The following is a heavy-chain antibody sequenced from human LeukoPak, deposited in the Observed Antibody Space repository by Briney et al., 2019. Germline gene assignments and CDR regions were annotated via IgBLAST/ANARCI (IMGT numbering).Heavy chain of an antibody. D-gene: IGHD1-26*01. J-gene: IGHJ4*02. CDR1: GVSISSGSYY. Sequence: KSSETLSLTCTVSGVSISSGSYYWSWIRQPAGKGLEWIGRIYTSGSTNYNPSLKSRVTISVDTSKNQFSLKLSSVTAADTAVYYCARDGTGGSYGFDYWGQGTLVTVSS. CDR3: ARDGTGGSYGFDY. CDR2: IYTSGST. V-gene: IGHV4-61*02.